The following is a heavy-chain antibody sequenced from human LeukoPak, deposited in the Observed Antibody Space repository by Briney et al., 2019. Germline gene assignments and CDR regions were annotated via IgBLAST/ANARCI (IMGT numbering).Heavy chain of an antibody. CDR2: INPNSGGT. V-gene: IGHV1-2*02. CDR3: ARDIAAATSFDI. CDR1: GYTFTSYG. D-gene: IGHD6-13*01. Sequence: GASVKVSCKASGYTFTSYGISWVRQAPGQGLEWMGWINPNSGGTNYAQKFQGRVTMTRDTSISTAYMELSRLRSDDTAVYYCARDIAAATSFDIWGQGTMVTVSS. J-gene: IGHJ3*02.